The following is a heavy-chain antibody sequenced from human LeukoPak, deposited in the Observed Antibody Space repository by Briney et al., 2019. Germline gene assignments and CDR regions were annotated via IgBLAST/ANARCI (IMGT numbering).Heavy chain of an antibody. Sequence: ASVKVSCKASGYTFTVYYMHWVRQAPGQGLEWMGWINLNSGGTNYAQKSQGRVTMTRDTSISTAYMELSSLRSDDTAVYYCARGIEFTISNYWGQGTLVTVSS. CDR3: ARGIEFTISNY. J-gene: IGHJ4*02. V-gene: IGHV1-2*02. CDR2: INLNSGGT. D-gene: IGHD3-9*01. CDR1: GYTFTVYY.